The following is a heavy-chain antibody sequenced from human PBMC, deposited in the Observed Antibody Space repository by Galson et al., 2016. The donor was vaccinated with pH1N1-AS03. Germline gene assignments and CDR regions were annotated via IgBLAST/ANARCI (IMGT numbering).Heavy chain of an antibody. D-gene: IGHD5-24*01. V-gene: IGHV4-38-2*01. CDR1: GYSISSGYY. Sequence: LSLTCAVSGYSISSGYYWGWIRQPPGKGLEWIGSIYHSGSTYYNPSLKSRVIISVDTSKNQFSLKLSSVTAADTAVYYCARPRRDGYNFDAFDIWGQGTMVTISS. CDR2: IYHSGST. J-gene: IGHJ3*02. CDR3: ARPRRDGYNFDAFDI.